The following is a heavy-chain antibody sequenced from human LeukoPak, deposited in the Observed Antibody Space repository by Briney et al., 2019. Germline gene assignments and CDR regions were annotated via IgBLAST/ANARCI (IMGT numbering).Heavy chain of an antibody. V-gene: IGHV4-59*12. CDR1: GGSISSYY. D-gene: IGHD6-13*01. J-gene: IGHJ6*03. CDR2: IYYSGST. CDR3: ATRSYGSWSRGYYYYYYMDV. Sequence: PSETLSLTCTVSGGSISSYYWTWIRQPPGKGLEWIGYIYYSGSTNYNPSLKNRVTLSVDTSKNQFSLKLSSVTAADTAVYYCATRSYGSWSRGYYYYYYMDVWGKGTTVTVSS.